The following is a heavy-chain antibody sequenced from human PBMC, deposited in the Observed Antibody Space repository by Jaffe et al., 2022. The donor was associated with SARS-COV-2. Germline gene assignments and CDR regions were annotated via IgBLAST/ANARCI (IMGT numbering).Heavy chain of an antibody. CDR3: ASRDYRDGFDI. V-gene: IGHV1-3*01. CDR1: GYTFSYYN. J-gene: IGHJ3*02. D-gene: IGHD3-16*02. CDR2: ISPGNGNT. Sequence: QVQLVQSGAEVKKPGASVTVSCKASGYTFSYYNIHWVRQAPGQSLEWMGWISPGNGNTKLSPKFHGRVTITRDTSASTAYMDLRSLTSEDTAIYYCASRDYRDGFDIWGQGTKVTVS.